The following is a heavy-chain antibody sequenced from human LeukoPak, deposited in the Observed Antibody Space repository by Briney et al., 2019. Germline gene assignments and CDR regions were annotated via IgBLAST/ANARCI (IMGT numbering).Heavy chain of an antibody. V-gene: IGHV4-39*01. D-gene: IGHD6-13*01. CDR3: ASRHSKQQPYYYYMDI. Sequence: PSEALSLTCAVSGGSVSSNSYYWGWIRQPPGKGLELIGNIYYSGSTNYNPSLKSRVTISLDTSKNEFSLKLRSVTAADTAVYYCASRHSKQQPYYYYMDIWGKGTTVTVSS. J-gene: IGHJ6*03. CDR1: GGSVSSNSYY. CDR2: IYYSGST.